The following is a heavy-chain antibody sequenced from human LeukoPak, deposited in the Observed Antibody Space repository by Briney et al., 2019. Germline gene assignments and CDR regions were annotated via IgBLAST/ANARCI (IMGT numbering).Heavy chain of an antibody. J-gene: IGHJ4*02. D-gene: IGHD1-26*01. V-gene: IGHV3-21*01. CDR2: ISSSSSYI. Sequence: GGSLRLSCAASGFTFSSYNMNWVRQAPGKGLEWVSSISSSSSYIYYADSVKGRFTISRDNAKNSLYLQMNSLRAEDTAVYYCARGYSGSYSHPDYWGQGTLVTVSS. CDR1: GFTFSSYN. CDR3: ARGYSGSYSHPDY.